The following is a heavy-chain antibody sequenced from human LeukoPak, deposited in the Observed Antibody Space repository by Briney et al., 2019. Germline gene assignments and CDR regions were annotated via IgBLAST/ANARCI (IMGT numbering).Heavy chain of an antibody. Sequence: GGSLRLSCAASGFTFDDYAMHWVRQAPGKGLEWVSLISWDGGSTYYADSVKGRFTISRDNSKNSLYLQMNSLRAEDTALYYCAKDMGRGSGWQGGLDYWGQRTLVTVSS. J-gene: IGHJ4*02. CDR2: ISWDGGST. V-gene: IGHV3-43D*03. CDR1: GFTFDDYA. CDR3: AKDMGRGSGWQGGLDY. D-gene: IGHD6-19*01.